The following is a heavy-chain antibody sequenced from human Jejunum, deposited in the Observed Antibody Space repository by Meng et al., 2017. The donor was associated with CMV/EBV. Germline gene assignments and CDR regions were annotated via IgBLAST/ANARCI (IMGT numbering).Heavy chain of an antibody. CDR2: IIAIFRTP. D-gene: IGHD2-2*01. V-gene: IGHV1-69*01. J-gene: IGHJ4*02. Sequence: QVQLLQSGAEVQKPGSSVMVSCTSSGGSVNNYAINWVRQAPGQGLEWMGVIIAIFRTPKYAQKFQGRLTITADGPTGTTFMELSSLTSDDTAIYYCARGFSNGYQPFDYWGQGTLVTVSS. CDR3: ARGFSNGYQPFDY. CDR1: GGSVNNYA.